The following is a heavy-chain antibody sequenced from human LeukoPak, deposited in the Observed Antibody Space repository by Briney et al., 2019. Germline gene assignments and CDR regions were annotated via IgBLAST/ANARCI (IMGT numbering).Heavy chain of an antibody. Sequence: GGSLGLSCAASGFTFSSYEMNLVRQAPGKGLEWVSYISTSGSTIYYADSLKGRFTISRDNAKNSLYLQMNSLRAEDTAVYYILTGAGVWGKGTTVTVSS. V-gene: IGHV3-48*03. CDR3: LTGAGV. CDR2: ISTSGSTI. J-gene: IGHJ6*04. D-gene: IGHD3-9*01. CDR1: GFTFSSYE.